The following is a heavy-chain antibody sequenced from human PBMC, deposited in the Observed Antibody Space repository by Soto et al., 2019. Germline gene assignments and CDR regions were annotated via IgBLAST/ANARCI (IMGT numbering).Heavy chain of an antibody. CDR1: GGSISSYY. CDR3: ARVVVPAAVGWFDP. Sequence: SETLSLTCTVSGGSISSYYWSWIRQPPGKGLEWIGYIYYSGSTNYNPSLKSRVTISVDTSKNQFSLKLSSVTAADTAVYYCARVVVPAAVGWFDPWGQGTLVTVSS. V-gene: IGHV4-59*01. CDR2: IYYSGST. J-gene: IGHJ5*02. D-gene: IGHD2-2*01.